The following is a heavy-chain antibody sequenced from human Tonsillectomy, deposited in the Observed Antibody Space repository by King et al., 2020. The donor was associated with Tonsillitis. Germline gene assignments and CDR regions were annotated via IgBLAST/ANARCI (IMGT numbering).Heavy chain of an antibody. Sequence: VQLVESGGGGVQPGRSLRLSCAASGFTFSTYAMHWVRQAPGKGLEWVAVISYDGGNEYYADSVKGRFTISRDNSKNTLDLQMNSLRAEDTAVYYCARGGFGTVTPHRDYWGQGTLVTVST. CDR3: ARGGFGTVTPHRDY. CDR2: ISYDGGNE. D-gene: IGHD4-17*01. J-gene: IGHJ4*02. V-gene: IGHV3-30-3*01. CDR1: GFTFSTYA.